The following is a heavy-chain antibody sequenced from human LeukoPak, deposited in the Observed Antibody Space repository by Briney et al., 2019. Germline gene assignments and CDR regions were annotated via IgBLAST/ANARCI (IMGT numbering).Heavy chain of an antibody. J-gene: IGHJ6*02. CDR2: ISYDGSNK. V-gene: IGHV3-30*14. CDR3: ARGAEDSSFKYYYGMDV. CDR1: GFTFSSYA. Sequence: GGSLRLSCAASGFTFSSYAMHWVRQAPGKGLEWVAVISYDGSNKYYADSVKGRFIISRDNSKNTLYLQMNSLRAEDTAVYYCARGAEDSSFKYYYGMDVWGQGTTVTVSS. D-gene: IGHD2-15*01.